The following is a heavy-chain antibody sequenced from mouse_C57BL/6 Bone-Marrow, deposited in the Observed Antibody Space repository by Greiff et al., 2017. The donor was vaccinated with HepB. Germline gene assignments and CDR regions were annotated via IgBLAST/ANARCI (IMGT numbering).Heavy chain of an antibody. J-gene: IGHJ4*01. CDR3: TEGGYPYYAMDY. CDR1: GFTFSNYW. V-gene: IGHV6-3*01. CDR2: IRLKSDNYAT. Sequence: DVMLVESGGGLVQPGGSMKLSCVASGFTFSNYWMNWVRQSPEKGLEWVAQIRLKSDNYATHYAESVKGRFTISRDDSKSSVYLQMNNLRAEDTGIYYCTEGGYPYYAMDYWGQGTSVTVSS. D-gene: IGHD2-2*01.